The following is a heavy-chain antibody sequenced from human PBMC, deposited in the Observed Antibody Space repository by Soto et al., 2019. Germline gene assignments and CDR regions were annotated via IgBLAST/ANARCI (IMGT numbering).Heavy chain of an antibody. CDR2: IYYSGST. Sequence: SETLSLTCTVSGGSISSSSYYWGWIRQPPGKGLEWIGSIYYSGSTYYNPSLKSRVTISVDTSKNQFSLKLSSVTAADTAVYYCARRWLLDAFDIWGQGTMVTVSS. D-gene: IGHD5-12*01. V-gene: IGHV4-39*01. J-gene: IGHJ3*02. CDR1: GGSISSSSYY. CDR3: ARRWLLDAFDI.